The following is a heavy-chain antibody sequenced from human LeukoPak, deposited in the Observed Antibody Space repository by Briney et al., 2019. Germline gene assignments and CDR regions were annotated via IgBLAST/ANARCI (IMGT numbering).Heavy chain of an antibody. V-gene: IGHV4-30-2*01. CDR2: IYHGGST. CDR3: ARAVGYCSSTNCPRAYFFDD. J-gene: IGHJ4*02. CDR1: GGSFSNSVYS. D-gene: IGHD2-2*01. Sequence: SETLSLTCAVSGGSFSNSVYSWNWIRQPPGKGLEWIGNIYHGGSTYYNPSLESRVTISVDTSKNQFSLKLNSLTAADTAVYYWARAVGYCSSTNCPRAYFFDDWGQGTLVTVSS.